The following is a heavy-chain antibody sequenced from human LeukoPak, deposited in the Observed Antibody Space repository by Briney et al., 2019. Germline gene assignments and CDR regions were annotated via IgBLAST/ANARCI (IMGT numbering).Heavy chain of an antibody. Sequence: PGGSLRLSCAASGFSFSSYAMSWVRQAPGKGLEWVSTISASGGSTYYADSVKGRFTISGDNSKNTLYLQMNSLRAEDTAVYYCAKGTTSSDRRYFDYWGQGTLVTVSS. CDR2: ISASGGST. J-gene: IGHJ4*02. V-gene: IGHV3-23*01. D-gene: IGHD6-6*01. CDR3: AKGTTSSDRRYFDY. CDR1: GFSFSSYA.